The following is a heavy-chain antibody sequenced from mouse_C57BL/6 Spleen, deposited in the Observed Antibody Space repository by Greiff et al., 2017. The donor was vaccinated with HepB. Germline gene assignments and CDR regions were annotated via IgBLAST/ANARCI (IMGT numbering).Heavy chain of an antibody. Sequence: VKLMESGAELVKPGASVKLSCKASGYTFTEYTIHWVKQRSGQGLEWIGWFYPGSGSIKYNEKFKDKATLTADKSSSTVYMELSRLTSEDSAVYFCARHEDRGVYYGNPFAYWGQGTLVTVSA. CDR2: FYPGSGSI. J-gene: IGHJ3*01. CDR1: GYTFTEYT. D-gene: IGHD2-1*01. CDR3: ARHEDRGVYYGNPFAY. V-gene: IGHV1-62-2*01.